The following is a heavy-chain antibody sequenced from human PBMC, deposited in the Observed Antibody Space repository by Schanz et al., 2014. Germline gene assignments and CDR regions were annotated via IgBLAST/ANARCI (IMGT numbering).Heavy chain of an antibody. D-gene: IGHD4-17*01. Sequence: QVQLVQSGAEVRKPGSSVRVSCKASGGSLKDLTISWVRQAPGQGLEFMGWINPNSGDTEYGQQFEGRVTLTRDTSISTAYMELSSLTSDDTAVYYCARELRLEYYFDYWGQGTQVTVSS. CDR3: ARELRLEYYFDY. CDR2: INPNSGDT. CDR1: GGSLKDLT. J-gene: IGHJ4*02. V-gene: IGHV1-2*02.